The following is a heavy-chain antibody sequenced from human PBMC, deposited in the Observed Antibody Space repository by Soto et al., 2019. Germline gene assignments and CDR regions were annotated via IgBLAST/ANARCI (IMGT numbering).Heavy chain of an antibody. Sequence: SETLSLTCSVSGGSISTTSYYWAWIRQPPGKGLEWVGSIYYNGFTYYNPSLKSRLTISVGTSKHQFSLRLSSVTAADTALYYCARQDDFWSGYNSFDPWGQGTLVTSPQ. J-gene: IGHJ5*02. CDR3: ARQDDFWSGYNSFDP. CDR1: GGSISTTSYY. D-gene: IGHD3-3*01. V-gene: IGHV4-39*01. CDR2: IYYNGFT.